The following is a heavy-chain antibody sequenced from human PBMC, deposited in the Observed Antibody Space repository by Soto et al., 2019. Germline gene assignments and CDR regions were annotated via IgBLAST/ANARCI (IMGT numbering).Heavy chain of an antibody. Sequence: VSVKVSCKASRYTFTDYYVHWVRQSPGQGLEWMGWINANSGVTKFPQKFQGRVIMTRDTSISTVCMELSRLTSDDTAVYYCARAGLTTLELATIYWGQGTQVTVSS. J-gene: IGHJ4*02. D-gene: IGHD5-12*01. CDR3: ARAGLTTLELATIY. CDR2: INANSGVT. V-gene: IGHV1-2*02. CDR1: RYTFTDYY.